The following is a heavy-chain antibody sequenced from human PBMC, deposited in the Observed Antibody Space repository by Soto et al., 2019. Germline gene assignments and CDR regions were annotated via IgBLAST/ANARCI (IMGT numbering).Heavy chain of an antibody. CDR3: ARILRNNHHPPDY. CDR1: GISLSNDRTG. V-gene: IGHV2-26*01. Sequence: QVTLKESGPVLVKPTATLTLTCTVSGISLSNDRTGVAWIRQPPGKALEWLAHIFSNDEKSSSTSLKSRVTISKDTSKSLVVLTMTNVDPVDTATSYCARILRNNHHPPDYWGQGTLVTVSS. J-gene: IGHJ4*02. CDR2: IFSNDEK.